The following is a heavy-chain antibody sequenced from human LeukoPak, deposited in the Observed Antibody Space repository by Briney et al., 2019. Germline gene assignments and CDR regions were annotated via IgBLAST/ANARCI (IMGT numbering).Heavy chain of an antibody. D-gene: IGHD6-13*01. CDR2: IYYSGST. CDR1: GGSISSYY. CDR3: ARGGTGPSSRYDY. J-gene: IGHJ4*02. V-gene: IGHV4-59*01. Sequence: PSETLSLTCTVAGGSISSYYWSWIRQPPGKGLEWIGYIYYSGSTDYNPSLKSRVTISVDTSKNQFSLKLSSVTAADTAVYYCARGGTGPSSRYDYWGQGTLVTVSS.